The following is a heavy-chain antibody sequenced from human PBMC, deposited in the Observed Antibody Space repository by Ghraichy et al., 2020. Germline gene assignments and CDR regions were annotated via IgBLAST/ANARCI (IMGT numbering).Heavy chain of an antibody. V-gene: IGHV3-66*01. J-gene: IGHJ4*02. CDR2: IYSGGSA. D-gene: IGHD3-10*01. CDR3: AREPYGSGSYYMLSGTTGFFDY. Sequence: LSLTCAASGFTVSSNYMSWVRQAPGKGLEWVSVIYSGGSAYYADSVKGRFTISRDNSKNTLYLQMNSLRAEDTAVYYCAREPYGSGSYYMLSGTTGFFDYWGQGTLVTVSS. CDR1: GFTVSSNY.